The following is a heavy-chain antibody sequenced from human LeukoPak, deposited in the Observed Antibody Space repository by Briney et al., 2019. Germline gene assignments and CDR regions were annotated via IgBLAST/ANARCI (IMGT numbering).Heavy chain of an antibody. D-gene: IGHD1-26*01. CDR2: ISGSGQRT. CDR1: GFIFSTHG. J-gene: IGHJ4*02. CDR3: AKDVGKWESLHFFDY. Sequence: GGSLRLSCAASGFIFSTHGMNWVRQAPGKGLEWVAVISGSGQRTFYADPVKGRFTVSRDNSNKVVHLEMNSLRAEDTAVYYCAKDVGKWESLHFFDYWGQGTLVTVSS. V-gene: IGHV3-23*01.